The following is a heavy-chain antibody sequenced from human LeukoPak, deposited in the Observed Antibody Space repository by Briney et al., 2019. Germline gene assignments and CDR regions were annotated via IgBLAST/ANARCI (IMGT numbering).Heavy chain of an antibody. D-gene: IGHD6-6*01. Sequence: GGSLRLSCAASGFTFSDHYMSWARQAPGKGLEWVAYIGVSDSAINYGDSVKGRFTISRDNAKNSLYLQMNSLRVEDTAVYYYARTARLGDYWGQGTLVTVSS. CDR2: IGVSDSAI. CDR3: ARTARLGDY. V-gene: IGHV3-11*04. J-gene: IGHJ4*02. CDR1: GFTFSDHY.